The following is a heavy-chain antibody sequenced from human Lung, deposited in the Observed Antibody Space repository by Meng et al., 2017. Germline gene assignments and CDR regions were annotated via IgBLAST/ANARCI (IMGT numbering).Heavy chain of an antibody. J-gene: IGHJ4*02. Sequence: QVQLVQSGAEVKKTGASVKVSCKASGYTFTGYSIHWVRQAPGPGLEWMGRINPNRGVTNYAQKFEGRVTMTRDTSISTAYMELSRLRSDDTAVYYCARFDPRAYWGQGTLVTVSS. CDR1: GYTFTGYS. CDR3: ARFDPRAY. CDR2: INPNRGVT. V-gene: IGHV1-2*06. D-gene: IGHD3-9*01.